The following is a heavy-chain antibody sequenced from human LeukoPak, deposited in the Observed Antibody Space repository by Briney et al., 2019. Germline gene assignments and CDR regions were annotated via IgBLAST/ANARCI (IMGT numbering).Heavy chain of an antibody. Sequence: SETLSLTCTVSGDSISSGGYYWSWIRQHPGKGLEWIGYIYYSGSTYYNPSLKSRVSISVDTSKNQFSLKLSSVTAADTAVYYCARNGGDGYNLYYFDYWGQGTLVTVS. V-gene: IGHV4-31*03. J-gene: IGHJ4*02. D-gene: IGHD5-24*01. CDR2: IYYSGST. CDR1: GDSISSGGYY. CDR3: ARNGGDGYNLYYFDY.